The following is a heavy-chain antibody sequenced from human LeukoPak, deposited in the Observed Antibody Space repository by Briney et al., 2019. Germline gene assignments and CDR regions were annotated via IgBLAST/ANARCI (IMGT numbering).Heavy chain of an antibody. Sequence: GGSLRLSCAASGFTVSSNYMSWVRQAPGKGLEWVSVIYSGGSTYYADSVKGRFTISRDNSKNTLYLQMNSLRAEDTAVYYCARDGSSPYYYYTDVWGKGTTVTVSS. J-gene: IGHJ6*03. CDR3: ARDGSSPYYYYTDV. CDR2: IYSGGST. V-gene: IGHV3-53*01. CDR1: GFTVSSNY. D-gene: IGHD3-10*01.